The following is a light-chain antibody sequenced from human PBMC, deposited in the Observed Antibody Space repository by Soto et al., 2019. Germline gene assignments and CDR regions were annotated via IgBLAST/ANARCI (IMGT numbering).Light chain of an antibody. CDR2: GAS. J-gene: IGKJ2*01. Sequence: EIVLTQSPGTLSLSPGERATLSCRASQRVSSSYLAWYQQKPGQAPRLLIYGASSRATGIPDRFSGSGSGTDFTLIISRLEPEDFAVYFCQQYGSSPPFTFGQGTKVDIK. CDR3: QQYGSSPPFT. V-gene: IGKV3-20*01. CDR1: QRVSSSY.